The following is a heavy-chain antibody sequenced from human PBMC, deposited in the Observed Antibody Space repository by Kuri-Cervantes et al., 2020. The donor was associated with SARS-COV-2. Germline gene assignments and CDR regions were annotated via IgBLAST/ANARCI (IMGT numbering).Heavy chain of an antibody. Sequence: SLKISCAASGFTFDDYAMHWVRQAPGKGLEWVSGISWNSGSIGYADSVKGRFTISRDNAKNSLYLQMNSLRAEDTAVYYCARLSNTIEYSSSSELYAFDIWGQGTMVTVSS. V-gene: IGHV3-9*01. CDR3: ARLSNTIEYSSSSELYAFDI. D-gene: IGHD6-6*01. CDR2: ISWNSGSI. CDR1: GFTFDDYA. J-gene: IGHJ3*02.